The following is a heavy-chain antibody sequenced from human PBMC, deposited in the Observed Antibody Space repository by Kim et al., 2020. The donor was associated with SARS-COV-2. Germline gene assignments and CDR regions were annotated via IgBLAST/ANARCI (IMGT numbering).Heavy chain of an antibody. V-gene: IGHV3-9*01. D-gene: IGHD3-10*01. CDR2: ISWNSGSI. CDR3: AKDRLTLWFGELPDY. CDR1: GFTFDDYA. Sequence: GGSLRLSCAASGFTFDDYAMHWVRQAPGKGLEWVSGISWNSGSIGYADSVKGRFTISRDNAKNSLYLQMNSLRAEDTALYYCAKDRLTLWFGELPDYWGQGTLVTVSS. J-gene: IGHJ4*02.